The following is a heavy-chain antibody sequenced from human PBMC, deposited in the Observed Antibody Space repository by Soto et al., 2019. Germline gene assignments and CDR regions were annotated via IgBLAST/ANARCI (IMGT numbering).Heavy chain of an antibody. CDR2: IWYDGSNK. CDR3: AKDPLSGGGGDY. CDR1: GFTFSSYG. D-gene: IGHD3-10*01. V-gene: IGHV3-33*06. J-gene: IGHJ4*02. Sequence: QVQLVESGGGVVQPGRSLRLSCAASGFTFSSYGMHWVRQAPGKGLEWVAVIWYDGSNKYYADSVKGRFTISRDNSKTTVFRQKKRVGAEDPVLYLLAKDPLSGGGGDYWGQGTLVTVSS.